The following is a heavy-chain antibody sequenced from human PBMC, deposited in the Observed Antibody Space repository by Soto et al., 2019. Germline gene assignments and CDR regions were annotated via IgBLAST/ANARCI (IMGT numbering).Heavy chain of an antibody. J-gene: IGHJ3*02. Sequence: QVQLVESGGGVVQPGRSLRLSCAASGFTFSSYGMHWVRQAPGKGLEWVAVISYDGSNKYYADSVKGRFTISRDKSKNTLYLQMTSLRAEDTAVYYGAKVDAAGNPRGAFDIWGQGTMVTVSS. V-gene: IGHV3-30*18. D-gene: IGHD6-19*01. CDR3: AKVDAAGNPRGAFDI. CDR1: GFTFSSYG. CDR2: ISYDGSNK.